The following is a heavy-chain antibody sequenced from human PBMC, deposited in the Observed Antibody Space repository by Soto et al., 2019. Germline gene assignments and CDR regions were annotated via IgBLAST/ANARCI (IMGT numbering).Heavy chain of an antibody. Sequence: SETLSLTCTVSGGSISSYYWSWIRQPPGKGLEWIGYIYYSGSTNYNPSLKSRVTISVDTSKNQFSLKLSSVTAADTAVYYCARRAILGYYYYYMDVWGKGTTVTVS. V-gene: IGHV4-59*08. CDR2: IYYSGST. CDR3: ARRAILGYYYYYMDV. CDR1: GGSISSYY. J-gene: IGHJ6*03. D-gene: IGHD2-2*02.